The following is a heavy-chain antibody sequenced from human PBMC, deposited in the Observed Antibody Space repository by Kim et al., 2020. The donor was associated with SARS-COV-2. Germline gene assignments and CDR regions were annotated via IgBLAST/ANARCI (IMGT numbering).Heavy chain of an antibody. J-gene: IGHJ6*02. CDR1: GGSITVSGASIPDYKY. CDR2: ISYSGTT. V-gene: IGHV4-61*08. D-gene: IGHD3-3*01. CDR3: TRSDFWSTNIVYYYGVDV. Sequence: SETLSLTCTVSGGSITVSGASIPDYKYWSWIRQSPGKGLEWIGYISYSGTTDYNPSLRGRVSISADSSKNQFSLKLTSVTAADTAVYFCTRSDFWSTNIVYYYGVDVWGQGTTVIVSS.